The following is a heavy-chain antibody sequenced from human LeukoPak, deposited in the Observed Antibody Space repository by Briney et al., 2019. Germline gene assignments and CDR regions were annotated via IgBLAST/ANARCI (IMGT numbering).Heavy chain of an antibody. V-gene: IGHV4-59*01. CDR2: IYYSGST. J-gene: IGHJ4*02. Sequence: SETLSLTCTVSGGSISSYYWSWIRQPPGKGLEWIGYIYYSGSTNYNPSLKSRVTISVDTSKNQFSLKLSSVTAADTAVYYCARDRLWELGGFVYWGQGTLVTVSS. CDR1: GGSISSYY. D-gene: IGHD1-26*01. CDR3: ARDRLWELGGFVY.